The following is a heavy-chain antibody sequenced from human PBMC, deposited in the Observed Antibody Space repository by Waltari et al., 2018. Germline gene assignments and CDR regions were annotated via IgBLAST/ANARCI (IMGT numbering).Heavy chain of an antibody. CDR3: ARHPRGSGSYYNEFDY. CDR1: GYSFTSYC. J-gene: IGHJ4*02. CDR2: IYPGDSDT. Sequence: EVQLVQSGAEVKKPGESLKISCKGSGYSFTSYCIGWVRQMPGKGLEWVGSIYPGDSDTRYSPSFQGQVTISADKSISTAYLQWSSLKASDTAMYYCARHPRGSGSYYNEFDYWGQGTLVTVSS. V-gene: IGHV5-51*01. D-gene: IGHD3-10*01.